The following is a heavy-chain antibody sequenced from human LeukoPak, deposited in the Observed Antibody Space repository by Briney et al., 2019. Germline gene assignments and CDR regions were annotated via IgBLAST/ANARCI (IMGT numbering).Heavy chain of an antibody. CDR1: GGSFSGYY. CDR2: IYYSGST. V-gene: IGHV4-31*11. D-gene: IGHD5-24*01. J-gene: IGHJ4*02. Sequence: SETLSLTCAVYGGSFSGYYWSWIRQHPGKGLEWIGYIYYSGSTYYNPSLKSRVTISVDTSKNQFSLKLSSVTAADTAVYYCARDGGDGYNFPNNGFDYWGQGTLVTVSS. CDR3: ARDGGDGYNFPNNGFDY.